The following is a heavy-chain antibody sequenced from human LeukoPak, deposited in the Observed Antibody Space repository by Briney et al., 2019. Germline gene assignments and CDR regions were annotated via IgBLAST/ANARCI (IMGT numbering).Heavy chain of an antibody. J-gene: IGHJ4*02. CDR1: GFILSGSA. Sequence: QPGGSQRLSCAASGFILSGSAMHWVRQACGKALEWVGRIRRKTTSYATAYAASVKGRFTNSRYDSKNTAYLQMYSLKTENTAVYYCTRYYYDSSGYYYLFDYWGQGTLVTASS. D-gene: IGHD3-22*01. CDR2: IRRKTTSYAT. CDR3: TRYYYDSSGYYYLFDY. V-gene: IGHV3-73*01.